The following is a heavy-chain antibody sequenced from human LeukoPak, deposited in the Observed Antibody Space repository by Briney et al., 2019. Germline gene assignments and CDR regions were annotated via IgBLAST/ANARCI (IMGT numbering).Heavy chain of an antibody. CDR1: NVSINNGDYY. V-gene: IGHV4-30-4*01. CDR3: AREYYYYESTGYQYYFDS. J-gene: IGHJ4*02. D-gene: IGHD3-22*01. CDR2: IFYTGNT. Sequence: SETLSLTCIVSNVSINNGDYYWSWIRQPPGKGLEWIGYIFYTGNTHYNPSLKSRVAVSIDTSKNQFSLELTSVTAADTAVYYCAREYYYYESTGYQYYFDSWGQGTLVTVSS.